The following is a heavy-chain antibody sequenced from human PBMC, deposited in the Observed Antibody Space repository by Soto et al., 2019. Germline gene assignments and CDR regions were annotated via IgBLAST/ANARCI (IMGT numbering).Heavy chain of an antibody. CDR3: ARVRSDWGIDY. CDR1: GGSINSGGYS. J-gene: IGHJ4*02. V-gene: IGHV4-30-2*01. CDR2: IYHSGST. Sequence: SDTLSLTCAVSGGSINSGGYSWSWIRQPPGKGLNYIGYIYHSGSTYYNPSLKSRVTISVDRSKNQFSLKLSSVTAADTAVYYCARVRSDWGIDYWGQGTLVTVS. D-gene: IGHD6-19*01.